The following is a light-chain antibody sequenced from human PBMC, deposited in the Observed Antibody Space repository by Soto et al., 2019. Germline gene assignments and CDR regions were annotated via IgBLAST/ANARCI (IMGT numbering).Light chain of an antibody. CDR1: HVISNC. Sequence: DIQMTQSPSSVSASVGDTVNITCRASHVISNCLAWYQQKAGKAPKLLIYAASRLQSGVPSRFSGSGSGPDFTLTISGLQPEDVASYYCQQANDFPYTFGQGTKLEI. J-gene: IGKJ2*01. CDR3: QQANDFPYT. CDR2: AAS. V-gene: IGKV1-12*01.